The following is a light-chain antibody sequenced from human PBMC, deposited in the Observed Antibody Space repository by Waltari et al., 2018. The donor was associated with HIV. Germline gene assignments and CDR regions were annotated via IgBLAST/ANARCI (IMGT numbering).Light chain of an antibody. CDR1: QDIGNY. V-gene: IGKV1-8*01. CDR2: GAS. Sequence: ATRMTQSPSSLSASTGDKVTITCRASQDIGNYLAWYQQKPGKAPKRLIYGASTLQSGVPPRFSGSGSGTDFTLTINCLQSEDFATYFCQQCYNNPRTFGQGTKVEIK. CDR3: QQCYNNPRT. J-gene: IGKJ1*01.